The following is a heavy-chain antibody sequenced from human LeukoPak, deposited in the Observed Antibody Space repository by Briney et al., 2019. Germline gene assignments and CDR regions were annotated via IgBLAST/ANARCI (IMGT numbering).Heavy chain of an antibody. Sequence: SETLSLTCSVSGYSISSGYYWSWIRQPPGKGLEWIGEINHSGSTNYNPSLKSRVTISVDTSKNQFSLKLSSVTAADTAVYYCARHLWFTPYYYMDVWGKGTTVTISS. D-gene: IGHD3-10*01. CDR3: ARHLWFTPYYYMDV. CDR2: INHSGST. CDR1: GYSISSGYY. V-gene: IGHV4-34*01. J-gene: IGHJ6*03.